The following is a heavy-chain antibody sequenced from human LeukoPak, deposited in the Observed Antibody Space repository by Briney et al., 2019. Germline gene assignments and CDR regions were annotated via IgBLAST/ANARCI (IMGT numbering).Heavy chain of an antibody. J-gene: IGHJ5*02. D-gene: IGHD3-22*01. CDR3: ATGHPYYYDSSGHDRFRFDP. CDR1: GYTFTTYY. V-gene: IGHV1-46*01. Sequence: ASVEVSCKASGYTFTTYYLHWVRQAPGQGLEWMGVINRSGGGTIYAQKFQGRVTMTEDTSTDTAYMELSSLRSEDTAVYYCATGHPYYYDSSGHDRFRFDPWGQGTLVTVSS. CDR2: INRSGGGT.